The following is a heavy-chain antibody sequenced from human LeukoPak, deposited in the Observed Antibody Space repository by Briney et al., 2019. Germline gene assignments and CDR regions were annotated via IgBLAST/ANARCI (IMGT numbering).Heavy chain of an antibody. D-gene: IGHD3-10*01. CDR1: GFTFSSYC. J-gene: IGHJ6*04. Sequence: PGRSLRLSCAASGFTFSSYCMHWVRQAPGKGLEWVAVISYDGSNKYYADSVKGRFTISRDNSKNTLYLQMNSLRAEDTAVYYCAKVIVAWDGSGSMLYYGMDVWGKGTTVTVSS. V-gene: IGHV3-30*18. CDR2: ISYDGSNK. CDR3: AKVIVAWDGSGSMLYYGMDV.